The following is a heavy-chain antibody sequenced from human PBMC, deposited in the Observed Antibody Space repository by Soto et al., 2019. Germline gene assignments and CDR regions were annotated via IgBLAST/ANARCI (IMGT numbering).Heavy chain of an antibody. CDR3: AKDQNVVVIATSEAEYFQH. CDR1: GFTFSSYA. V-gene: IGHV3-23*01. J-gene: IGHJ1*01. Sequence: GGSLRLSCAASGFTFSSYAMSWVRQAPGKGLEWVSAISGSGGSTYYADSVKGRFTISRDNSKNTLYLQMNSLRAEDTAVYYCAKDQNVVVIATSEAEYFQHWGQGTLVTVSS. D-gene: IGHD2-21*01. CDR2: ISGSGGST.